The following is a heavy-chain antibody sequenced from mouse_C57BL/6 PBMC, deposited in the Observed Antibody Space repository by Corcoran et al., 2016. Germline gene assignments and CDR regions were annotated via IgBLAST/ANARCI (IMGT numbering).Heavy chain of an antibody. CDR3: ARGNPSFAY. D-gene: IGHD2-1*01. CDR1: GFSLSTAGMG. J-gene: IGHJ3*01. V-gene: IGHV8-12*01. Sequence: QVTLKESGLGILRSSQTLSLTCSVSGFSLSTAGMGVGWIGRPSGKGLEWLAHLYWADDKRYNPALKSRLTISKDTSRNQVFIKITSVYTADTATYYCARGNPSFAYWGQGTLVTVSA. CDR2: LYWADDK.